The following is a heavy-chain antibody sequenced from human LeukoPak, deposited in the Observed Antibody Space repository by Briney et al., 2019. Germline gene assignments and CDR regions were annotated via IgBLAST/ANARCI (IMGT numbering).Heavy chain of an antibody. CDR3: ARRGHSGYSPLDS. D-gene: IGHD5-12*01. CDR1: GHNFTDYW. Sequence: GESLKISCRASGHNFTDYWIAWVRQLPGKGLEWVGITHPSDSETQYSPSFQGQVTISADNSITTAYLQWSSLKASDTAIYYCARRGHSGYSPLDSWGQGTLVFVSS. V-gene: IGHV5-51*01. J-gene: IGHJ4*02. CDR2: THPSDSET.